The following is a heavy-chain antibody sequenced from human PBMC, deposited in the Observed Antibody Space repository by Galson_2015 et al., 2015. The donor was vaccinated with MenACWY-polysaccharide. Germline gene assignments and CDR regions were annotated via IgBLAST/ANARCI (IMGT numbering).Heavy chain of an antibody. D-gene: IGHD2-2*01. CDR1: GFIVSSKY. V-gene: IGHV3-66*02. CDR2: IYRDGNT. J-gene: IGHJ2*01. Sequence: SLRLSCAASGFIVSSKYMTWVRQAPGKGPECVSIIYRDGNTQYTDSVKGRFTISRDNSKNMLYLQMNSLRPEDTAMYYCATGSMGWALDLWGRGTL. CDR3: ATGSMGWALDL.